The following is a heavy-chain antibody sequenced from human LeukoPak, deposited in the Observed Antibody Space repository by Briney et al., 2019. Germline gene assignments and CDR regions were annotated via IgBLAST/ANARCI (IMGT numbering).Heavy chain of an antibody. CDR3: AREGSSSSWYWFDP. D-gene: IGHD6-13*01. CDR2: IYSSGSS. J-gene: IGHJ5*02. Sequence: SETLSLTCTVTGGSIRSYYWSWIRQPAGKGLEWIGRIYSSGSSNYNPSLKSRVTMSVDTSKNQFSLKLSSVTAADTAVYYCAREGSSSSWYWFDPWGQGTLVTVSS. CDR1: GGSIRSYY. V-gene: IGHV4-4*07.